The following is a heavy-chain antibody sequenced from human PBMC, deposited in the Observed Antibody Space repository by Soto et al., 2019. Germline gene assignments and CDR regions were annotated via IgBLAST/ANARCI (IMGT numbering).Heavy chain of an antibody. CDR2: ISSSGSTI. V-gene: IGHV3-48*03. J-gene: IGHJ6*02. D-gene: IGHD4-4*01. Sequence: GGSLRLSCAASGFTSSSYEMNWVRQAPGKGLEWVSYISSSGSTIYYADSVKGRFTISRDNAKNSLYLQMNSLRAEDTAVYYCARYGNYYYYYGMDVWGQGTTVTVSS. CDR3: ARYGNYYYYYGMDV. CDR1: GFTSSSYE.